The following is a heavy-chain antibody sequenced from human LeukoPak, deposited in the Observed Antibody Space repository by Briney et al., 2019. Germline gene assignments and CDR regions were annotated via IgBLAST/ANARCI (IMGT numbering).Heavy chain of an antibody. CDR1: GGSISSGVNY. CDR3: ARDLYYYGSGSWGLNWFDP. V-gene: IGHV4-61*02. J-gene: IGHJ5*02. D-gene: IGHD3-10*01. CDR2: IYTSGST. Sequence: SETLSLTCTVSGGSISSGVNYWSWIRQPAGKGLEWVGRIYTSGSTNYNPSLKSRVTISVDTSKNQFSLKLSSVTAADTAVYYCARDLYYYGSGSWGLNWFDPWGQGTLVTVSS.